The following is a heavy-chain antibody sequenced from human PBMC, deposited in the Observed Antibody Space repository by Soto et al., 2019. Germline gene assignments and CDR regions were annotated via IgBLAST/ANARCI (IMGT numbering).Heavy chain of an antibody. D-gene: IGHD3-22*01. J-gene: IGHJ4*02. Sequence: SVKVSCKASGGTFSSYAISWVRQAPGQGLEWMRGIIPIFGTANYAQKFQGRVTITADESTSTAYMELSSLRSEDTAVYYCARSKDYYDSSGYYECGYWGQGTLVTVSS. CDR2: IIPIFGTA. CDR1: GGTFSSYA. V-gene: IGHV1-69*13. CDR3: ARSKDYYDSSGYYECGY.